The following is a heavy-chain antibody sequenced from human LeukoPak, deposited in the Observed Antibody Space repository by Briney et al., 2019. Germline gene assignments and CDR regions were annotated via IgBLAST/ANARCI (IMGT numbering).Heavy chain of an antibody. CDR3: ARALLHYGDRKPAVVDY. V-gene: IGHV1-18*01. D-gene: IGHD4-17*01. J-gene: IGHJ4*02. Sequence: ASVKVSCKAYGYIFKNYGISWVRQAPGQGLEWMGWISAYNGNTNYAQKLQGRVTMTTDTSTNTAYMELRSLRSDDTAVYYCARALLHYGDRKPAVVDYWGQGTLVTVSS. CDR2: ISAYNGNT. CDR1: GYIFKNYG.